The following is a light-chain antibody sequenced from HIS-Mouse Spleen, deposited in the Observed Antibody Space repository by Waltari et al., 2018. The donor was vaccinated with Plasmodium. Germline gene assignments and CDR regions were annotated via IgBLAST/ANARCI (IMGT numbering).Light chain of an antibody. Sequence: QSALTQPASVSGSPGQSITIPCTGTSSDVGSYYLVYWYQQHPGKAPKLMIYEGSKRPSGVSNRFSGSKSGNTASLTISGLQAEDEADYYCCSYAGSSTWVFGGGTKLTVL. V-gene: IGLV2-23*01. CDR3: CSYAGSSTWV. J-gene: IGLJ3*02. CDR1: SSDVGSYYL. CDR2: EGS.